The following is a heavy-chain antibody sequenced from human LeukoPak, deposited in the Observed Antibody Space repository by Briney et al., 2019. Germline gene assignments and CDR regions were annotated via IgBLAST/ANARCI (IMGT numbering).Heavy chain of an antibody. V-gene: IGHV3-53*01. D-gene: IGHD2-15*01. CDR3: ASSGVVVVVAATTDAFDI. J-gene: IGHJ3*02. Sequence: PGGSLRLSCAASGFTVNINYMSWVRQAPGKGLEWVSVIYSGGSTYYADSVKGRFTISRDNSKNTLYLQMNSLRAEDTAVYYCASSGVVVVVAATTDAFDIWGQGTMVTVSS. CDR2: IYSGGST. CDR1: GFTVNINY.